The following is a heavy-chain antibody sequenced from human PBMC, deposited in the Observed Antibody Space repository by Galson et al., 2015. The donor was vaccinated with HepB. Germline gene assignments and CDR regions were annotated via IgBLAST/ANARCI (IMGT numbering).Heavy chain of an antibody. CDR1: GYTFTNYG. CDR3: ARDWSNGWYDF. CDR2: INPNNGGT. Sequence: SVKVSCKASGYTFTNYGICRVRQAPGQGLEWMGRINPNNGGTNYAQKFQGRVTLTRDTSISTAYMEVTRLRSDDTAVYYCARDWSNGWYDFWGQGTLVTVSS. D-gene: IGHD1/OR15-1a*01. V-gene: IGHV1-2*06. J-gene: IGHJ5*01.